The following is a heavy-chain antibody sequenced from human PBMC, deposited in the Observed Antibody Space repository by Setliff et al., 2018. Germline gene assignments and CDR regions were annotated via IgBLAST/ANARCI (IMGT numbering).Heavy chain of an antibody. V-gene: IGHV4-39*07. Sequence: PSETLSLTCTVSGGSISSSSYYWGWIRQPPGKGLEWIGSIYYSGSTYYNPSLKSRVTISVDTSKNRFSLKLSSVTAADTAVYYCARDYSNYIDWFDPWGQGTLVTVSS. CDR2: IYYSGST. CDR1: GGSISSSSYY. CDR3: ARDYSNYIDWFDP. D-gene: IGHD4-4*01. J-gene: IGHJ5*02.